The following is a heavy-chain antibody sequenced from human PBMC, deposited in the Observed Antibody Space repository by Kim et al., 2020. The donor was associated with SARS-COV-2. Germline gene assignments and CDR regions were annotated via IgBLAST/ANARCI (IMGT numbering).Heavy chain of an antibody. Sequence: SVKVSCKASGDTFSSYAINWVRQAPGQGLEWMGGIIPIFGTTNYAQKFQGRVTITADESTSTAYMELSSLRSEDTAVYYCARDLGSYDFWSGQYYFDYWGQGTLVTVSS. D-gene: IGHD3-3*01. CDR3: ARDLGSYDFWSGQYYFDY. V-gene: IGHV1-69*13. J-gene: IGHJ4*02. CDR2: IIPIFGTT. CDR1: GDTFSSYA.